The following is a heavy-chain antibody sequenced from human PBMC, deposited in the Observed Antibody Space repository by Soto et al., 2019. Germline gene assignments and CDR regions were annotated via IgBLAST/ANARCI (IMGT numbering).Heavy chain of an antibody. CDR1: GGSVSNSNYY. CDR2: VYYRGRS. Sequence: SETLSLTCTVSGGSVSNSNYYWGWIRQSPGKGLEWIGSVYYRGRSYSKSSVKSRVTISVDTSKNQFSLSLNSVTASDTAVYYCVSQRTSVLTQAYFDYWGPGALVTVSS. V-gene: IGHV4-39*01. D-gene: IGHD2-8*01. CDR3: VSQRTSVLTQAYFDY. J-gene: IGHJ4*02.